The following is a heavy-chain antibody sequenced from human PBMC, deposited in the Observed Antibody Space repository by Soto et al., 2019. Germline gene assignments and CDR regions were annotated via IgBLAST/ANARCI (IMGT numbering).Heavy chain of an antibody. CDR3: AKVGGLAGRPDWPVFDP. CDR1: GFTFSSYA. CDR2: IGGTGGST. D-gene: IGHD6-6*01. J-gene: IGHJ5*02. Sequence: EVQVLESGGGLVQPGGSLRLSCAASGFTFSSYAMSWVRQAPGKGLEWVSEIGGTGGSTYYADSVKGRFTISRDNSKNTLYLHMTSLRAEDTAVYYCAKVGGLAGRPDWPVFDPWGQRTLVTVSS. V-gene: IGHV3-23*01.